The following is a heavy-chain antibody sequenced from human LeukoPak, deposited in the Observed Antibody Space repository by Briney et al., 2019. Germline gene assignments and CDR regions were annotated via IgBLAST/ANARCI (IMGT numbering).Heavy chain of an antibody. CDR1: GGSFSSYY. V-gene: IGHV4-59*01. D-gene: IGHD6-13*01. CDR2: IYYSGST. J-gene: IGHJ4*02. Sequence: TSETLSLTCAVYGGSFSSYYWSWIRQPPGKGLEWIGYIYYSGSTNYNPSLKSRVTISVDTSKNQFSLKLSSVTAADTAVYYCARTDSSSWYLNFDYWGQGTLVTVSS. CDR3: ARTDSSSWYLNFDY.